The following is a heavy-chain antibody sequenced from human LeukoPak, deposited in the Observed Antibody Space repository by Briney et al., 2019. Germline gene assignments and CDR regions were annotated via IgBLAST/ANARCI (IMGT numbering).Heavy chain of an antibody. J-gene: IGHJ4*02. V-gene: IGHV3-23*01. D-gene: IGHD3-22*01. CDR1: GFTFSSYA. Sequence: GGSLRLSCAASGFTFSSYAVSWVRQAPGKGLEWVSAISGSGGSTYYADSVKGRFTISRDNSKNTLYLQMNSLRAEDTAVYYCAKSATYYDSSGYGDWGQGTLVTVSS. CDR2: ISGSGGST. CDR3: AKSATYYDSSGYGD.